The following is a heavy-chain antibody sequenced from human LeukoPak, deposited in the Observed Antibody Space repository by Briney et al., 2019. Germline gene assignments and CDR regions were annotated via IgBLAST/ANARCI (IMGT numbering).Heavy chain of an antibody. D-gene: IGHD3-22*01. CDR3: SRGLDSRKLGY. CDR2: IHPSGTL. Sequence: SQTLSLTCTVSGASFGSGDQYWNWIRQRPGEGLEWIGSIHPSGTLYNNPSLGSRVTISIDTSKNQFSLNLNSVTAADTAVYFCSRGLDSRKLGYWGQGTLVTVSS. J-gene: IGHJ4*02. V-gene: IGHV4-31*03. CDR1: GASFGSGDQY.